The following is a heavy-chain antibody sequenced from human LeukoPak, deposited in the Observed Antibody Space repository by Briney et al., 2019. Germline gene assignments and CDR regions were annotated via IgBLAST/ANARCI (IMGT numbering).Heavy chain of an antibody. CDR2: IYWDDGR. CDR1: GFSLSTRGVG. V-gene: IGHV2-5*02. J-gene: IGHJ4*02. CDR3: ARAYYDNSGDY. Sequence: SGPTLVKPTQTLTLTCTFSGFSLSTRGVGVGWVRQAPGKALEWLAIIYWDDGRRYSSSLRSRLTITKDTSKNQVVLTMTNMDPVDTAIYYCARAYYDNSGDYWGQGTLVTVSS. D-gene: IGHD3-22*01.